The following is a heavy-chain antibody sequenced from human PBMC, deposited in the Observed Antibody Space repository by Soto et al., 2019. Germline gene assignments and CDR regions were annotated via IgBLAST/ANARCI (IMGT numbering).Heavy chain of an antibody. V-gene: IGHV4-59*01. CDR3: ARAVQTQFDP. J-gene: IGHJ5*02. Sequence: SETLSLTCTVSGGSISSYYWSWVRQPPGKGLEWIGYIYYSGSTNYNPSLKSRVTISVDTSKNQFSLKLSSVTAADTAVYYCARAVQTQFDPWGQGTLVTVS. D-gene: IGHD4-17*01. CDR2: IYYSGST. CDR1: GGSISSYY.